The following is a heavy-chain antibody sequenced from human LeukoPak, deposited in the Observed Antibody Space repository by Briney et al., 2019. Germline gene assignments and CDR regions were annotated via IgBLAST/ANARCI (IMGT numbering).Heavy chain of an antibody. Sequence: GGPLRLSCVVSGFTFSSYALSWVRHAPGKGLEWVSAISETGGTRNYVDSVKGRFTISRDTSKNTLYLQMSSLRAEDTALYYCARGMATITYAFDIWGQGTMVTVSS. D-gene: IGHD5-24*01. CDR3: ARGMATITYAFDI. J-gene: IGHJ3*02. CDR2: ISETGGTR. CDR1: GFTFSSYA. V-gene: IGHV3-23*01.